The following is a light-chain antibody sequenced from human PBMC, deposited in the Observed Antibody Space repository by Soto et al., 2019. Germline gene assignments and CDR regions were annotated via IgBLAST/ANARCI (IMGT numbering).Light chain of an antibody. J-gene: IGKJ5*01. CDR3: QRRNIWPPVT. CDR2: GAS. V-gene: IGKV3-15*01. Sequence: IVMTQPPATLSASPVERANLSCRPSQSVSSNLAWYQQKPGQAPRLLIYGASTRATGIPARFSGSGSGTDFTLTISRLEPEDFAVYYCQRRNIWPPVTFGQGTRLEI. CDR1: QSVSSN.